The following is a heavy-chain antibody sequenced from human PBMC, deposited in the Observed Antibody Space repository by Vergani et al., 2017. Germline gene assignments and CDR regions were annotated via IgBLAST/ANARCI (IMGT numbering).Heavy chain of an antibody. CDR2: IITNGDYT. J-gene: IGHJ5*01. CDR3: AKGGWNYWFDS. CDR1: GFSFTTYA. Sequence: EVQLLESGGDLVQPGGSLRLSCAASGFSFTTYAMSWVRTAPGKGLEWFSTIITNGDYTRYGDSVKGRFTISRDNPKSTLYLQMNSLRAEDTAIYYCAKGGWNYWFDSWGQGTLVIVS. D-gene: IGHD1-1*01. V-gene: IGHV3-23*01.